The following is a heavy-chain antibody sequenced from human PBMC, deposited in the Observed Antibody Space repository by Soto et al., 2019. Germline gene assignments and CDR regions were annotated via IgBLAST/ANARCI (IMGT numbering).Heavy chain of an antibody. CDR1: GFSFSSYA. CDR2: ISGSGGDT. V-gene: IGHV3-23*01. Sequence: EVQLLESGGGLVQPGGSLRLSCAATGFSFSSYAMTWVRQAPGKWLEWVSTISGSGGDTYYADSVKGRFTISRDNSKNTVYVQMNSLGAEDTAIYYCAKADASGYNSLLFDYWGQGTLVTVSS. J-gene: IGHJ4*02. D-gene: IGHD3-22*01. CDR3: AKADASGYNSLLFDY.